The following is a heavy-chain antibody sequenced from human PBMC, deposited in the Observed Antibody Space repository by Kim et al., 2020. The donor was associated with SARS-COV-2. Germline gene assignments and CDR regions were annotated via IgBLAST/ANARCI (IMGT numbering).Heavy chain of an antibody. Sequence: SETLSLTCTVSGGSISSYFWSWIRQPPGKGLEWIANLYYSGSTTYNPSLKSRVTISLATSKNQFSLKLSSVTAADPAGYYFVRDGGYALGAFDIWGQGT. CDR3: VRDGGYALGAFDI. J-gene: IGHJ3*02. D-gene: IGHD5-18*01. CDR1: GGSISSYF. V-gene: IGHV4-59*01. CDR2: LYYSGST.